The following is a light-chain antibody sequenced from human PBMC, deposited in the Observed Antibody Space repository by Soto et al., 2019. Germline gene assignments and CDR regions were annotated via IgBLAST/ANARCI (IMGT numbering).Light chain of an antibody. Sequence: EILMTQSPATLSVSPGETFTLSCRAGQCVTTNFAWYQQKSGQSPRLLIYDVSSRATGVPSRFSGTGSETDFTLTISGLQSEDSAIYFCQQYNNWPFSFGPGTRLEI. J-gene: IGKJ5*01. CDR1: QCVTTN. CDR3: QQYNNWPFS. CDR2: DVS. V-gene: IGKV3-15*01.